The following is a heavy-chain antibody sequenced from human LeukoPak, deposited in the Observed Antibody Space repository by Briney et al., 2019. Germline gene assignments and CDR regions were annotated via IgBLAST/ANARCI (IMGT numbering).Heavy chain of an antibody. Sequence: PGGSLRLSYAASGFTFSGYSMNWVRQAPGKGLEWVSSISSSSSYIYYADSVKGRFTISRDNAKNSLYLQMNSLRAEDTAVYYCARGTVSGYGDYSVFDYWGQGTLVTVS. CDR1: GFTFSGYS. CDR2: ISSSSSYI. V-gene: IGHV3-21*01. D-gene: IGHD4-17*01. CDR3: ARGTVSGYGDYSVFDY. J-gene: IGHJ4*02.